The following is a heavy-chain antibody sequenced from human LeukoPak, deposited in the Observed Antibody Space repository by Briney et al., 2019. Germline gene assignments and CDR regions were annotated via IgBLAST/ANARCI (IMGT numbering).Heavy chain of an antibody. J-gene: IGHJ3*02. Sequence: PGGSLRLSCAGSGFTFSSYAMSWVRQAPGKGLEWVSAISGSGGSTYYADSVKGRFTISRDNSKNTLYMQMNSLRAEDTAVYYCAKEGWCSSTSCQIDAFDIWGQGTMVTVSS. CDR2: ISGSGGST. CDR1: GFTFSSYA. V-gene: IGHV3-23*01. D-gene: IGHD2-2*01. CDR3: AKEGWCSSTSCQIDAFDI.